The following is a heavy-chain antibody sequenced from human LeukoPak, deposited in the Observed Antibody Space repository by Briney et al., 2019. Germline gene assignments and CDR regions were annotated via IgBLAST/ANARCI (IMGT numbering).Heavy chain of an antibody. CDR3: AKVISRYTGEGDY. D-gene: IGHD3-16*02. Sequence: PGGSLRLSCEASGFTFSRYGMSWVRQAPGKGLEWVSAISGSGGSTYYADSVKGRFTISRDNSKNTLYLQMNSLRAEDTAVYYCAKVISRYTGEGDYWGQGTLVTVSS. CDR2: ISGSGGST. J-gene: IGHJ4*02. V-gene: IGHV3-23*01. CDR1: GFTFSRYG.